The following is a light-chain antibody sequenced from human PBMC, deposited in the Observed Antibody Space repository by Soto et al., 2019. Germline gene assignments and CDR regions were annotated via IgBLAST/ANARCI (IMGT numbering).Light chain of an antibody. CDR2: GAS. CDR1: QSVSSN. Sequence: EIVITQSPAPLSVSPGERATPSCRASQSVSSNLAWYQQKPGQAPRLLIYGASTRATGLPARFSGSGSGTEFTLTINSLQSEDFAVYYCQQYNSWPWTFGQGTKVDIK. J-gene: IGKJ1*01. V-gene: IGKV3-15*01. CDR3: QQYNSWPWT.